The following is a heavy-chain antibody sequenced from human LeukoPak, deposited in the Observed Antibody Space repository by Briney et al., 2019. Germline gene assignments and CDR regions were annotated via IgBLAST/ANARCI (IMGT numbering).Heavy chain of an antibody. CDR1: GFTFSGYS. J-gene: IGHJ4*02. Sequence: PGGSLRLSCAASGFTFSGYSMNWVRQAPGKGLEWVSSISSSSSSIYYADSVKGRFTISRDNSKNTLYLQMNSLRAEDTAVYYCAGDNESGFDYWGQGTLVTVSS. D-gene: IGHD1-1*01. CDR2: ISSSSSSI. CDR3: AGDNESGFDY. V-gene: IGHV3-21*01.